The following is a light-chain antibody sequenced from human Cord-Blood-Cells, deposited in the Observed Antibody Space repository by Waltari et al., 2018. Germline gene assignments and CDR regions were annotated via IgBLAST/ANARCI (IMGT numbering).Light chain of an antibody. J-gene: IGKJ2*01. CDR3: QQYNNWPSYT. CDR2: GAS. V-gene: IGKV3-15*01. Sequence: EIVMTQSPATLSVSPGERATLSCRASQSVSSNLAWYQQKPGQAPRLLIYGASTRATGIPARCSGSGSGTGFTLTISSLQAEDFAVYCCQQYNNWPSYTFGQGTKLEIK. CDR1: QSVSSN.